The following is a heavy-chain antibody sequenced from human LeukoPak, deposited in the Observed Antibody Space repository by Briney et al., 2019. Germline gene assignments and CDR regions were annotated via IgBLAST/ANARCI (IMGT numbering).Heavy chain of an antibody. CDR3: ARISRDGYNYFDY. V-gene: IGHV4-61*02. D-gene: IGHD5-24*01. Sequence: SETLSLTCTVSGGSISSGSYYWSWIRQPAGKGLVWIGRIYTSGSTNYNPSLKSRVTISVDTSKNQFSLKLSSVTAADTAVYYCARISRDGYNYFDYWGQGTLVTVSS. J-gene: IGHJ4*02. CDR2: IYTSGST. CDR1: GGSISSGSYY.